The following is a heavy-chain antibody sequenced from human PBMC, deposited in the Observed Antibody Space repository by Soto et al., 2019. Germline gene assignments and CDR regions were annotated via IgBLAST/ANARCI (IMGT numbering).Heavy chain of an antibody. CDR1: GFTFSSYS. J-gene: IGHJ4*02. V-gene: IGHV3-21*01. D-gene: IGHD6-13*01. CDR3: ARDSRSHSRPLDY. Sequence: EVQLVESGGGLVKPGGSLRLSCAASGFTFSSYSMNWVRQAPGKGLEWVSSISSSSSYIYYADSVKGRFTISRDNAKNSLYLQMNSLRAEDTAVYYCARDSRSHSRPLDYWGQGTLVTVSS. CDR2: ISSSSSYI.